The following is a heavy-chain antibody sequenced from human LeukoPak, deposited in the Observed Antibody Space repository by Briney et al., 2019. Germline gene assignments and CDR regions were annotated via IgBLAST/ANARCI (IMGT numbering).Heavy chain of an antibody. CDR2: IKQDGSEK. V-gene: IGHV3-7*01. J-gene: IGHJ4*02. Sequence: GGSLRLSCAASGFTFSSYWMSWVRQAPGKGLEWVANIKQDGSEKYYVDSVKDRFTISRDNAKNSLYLQMNSLRAEDTAVYYCARDLVVVAATPDYWGQGTLVTVSS. CDR3: ARDLVVVAATPDY. CDR1: GFTFSSYW. D-gene: IGHD2-15*01.